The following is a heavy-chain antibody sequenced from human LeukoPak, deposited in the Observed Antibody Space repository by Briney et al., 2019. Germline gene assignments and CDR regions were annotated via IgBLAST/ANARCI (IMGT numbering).Heavy chain of an antibody. CDR3: ARRGIAAAGTGDY. J-gene: IGHJ4*02. CDR2: IYYSGST. D-gene: IGHD6-13*01. Sequence: PSETLSLTCTVSGGSVSSGSCYWSWIRQPPGKGLEWIGSIYYSGSTYYNPSLKSRVTISVDTSKNQFSLKLSSVTAADTAVYYCARRGIAAAGTGDYWGQGTLVTVSS. V-gene: IGHV4-39*01. CDR1: GGSVSSGSCY.